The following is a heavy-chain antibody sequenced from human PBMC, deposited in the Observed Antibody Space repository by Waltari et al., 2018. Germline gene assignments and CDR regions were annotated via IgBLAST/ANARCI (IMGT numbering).Heavy chain of an antibody. CDR1: GGTFSSYA. V-gene: IGHV1-69*05. J-gene: IGHJ3*02. CDR3: ARDPGLSLYGDLLAGAFDI. CDR2: CITIFGTA. Sequence: QVQLVQSGAEVKKPGSSVKVSCKASGGTFSSYAISWVRQAPGQGLEWMGRCITIFGTANYAQKFQGRVTITTDESTSTAYMELSSLRSEDTAVYYCARDPGLSLYGDLLAGAFDIWGQGTMVTVSS. D-gene: IGHD4-17*01.